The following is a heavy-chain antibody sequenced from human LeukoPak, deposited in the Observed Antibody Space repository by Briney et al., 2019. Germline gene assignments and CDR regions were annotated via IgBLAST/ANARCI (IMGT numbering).Heavy chain of an antibody. CDR1: GGSISSSSYY. CDR3: ARVDTAMVTGAFDI. Sequence: SETLSLTCTVSGGSISSSSYYWSWIRQPPGKGLEWIGYIYYSGSTNYNPSLKSRVTISVDTSKNQFSLKLSSVTAADTAVYYCARVDTAMVTGAFDIWGQGTMVTVSS. D-gene: IGHD5-18*01. CDR2: IYYSGST. V-gene: IGHV4-61*01. J-gene: IGHJ3*02.